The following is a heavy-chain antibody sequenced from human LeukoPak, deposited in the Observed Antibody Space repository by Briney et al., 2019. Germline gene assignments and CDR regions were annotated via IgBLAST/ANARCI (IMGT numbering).Heavy chain of an antibody. CDR3: VRLRGGIQLWGD. D-gene: IGHD5-18*01. CDR2: LSYTGTN. V-gene: IGHV4-39*01. CDR1: GGSITSNSYS. Sequence: KTSETLSPTCTVSGGSITSNSYSWGWIRQPPGKGLQWIVTLSYTGTNYYNPSLKSRVTMPVDTSKNQLSLKLSYVTAADTAVYYCVRLRGGIQLWGDWGQGTLVTVSS. J-gene: IGHJ4*02.